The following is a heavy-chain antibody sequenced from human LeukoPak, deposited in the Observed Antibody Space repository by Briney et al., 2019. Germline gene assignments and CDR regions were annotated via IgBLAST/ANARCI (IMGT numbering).Heavy chain of an antibody. CDR2: INSDGSST. V-gene: IGHV3-74*01. J-gene: IGHJ4*02. D-gene: IGHD1-26*01. CDR1: GFTFSSYW. CDR3: ARGTGSYYSLGY. Sequence: GGCLRLSCAASGFTFSSYWMHWVRQAPGKGLVWVSRINSDGSSTSYADSVKGRFTISRDNAKNTLYLQMDSLRAEDTAMYYCARGTGSYYSLGYWGQGTLVTVSS.